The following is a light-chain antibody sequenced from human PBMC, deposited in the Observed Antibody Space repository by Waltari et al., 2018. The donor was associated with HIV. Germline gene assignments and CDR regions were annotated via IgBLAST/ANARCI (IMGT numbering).Light chain of an antibody. CDR3: QQASALPLT. V-gene: IGKV1-39*01. Sequence: ILMTQSPASLSASIADRVTKTCRSSHNIATYVNWYQQRPGKPPSLLIYSASTLHICVPSRFTGAGSGRLFTLTINRLQSEDFASYFCQQASALPLTFGGGTNV. CDR1: HNIATY. CDR2: SAS. J-gene: IGKJ4*01.